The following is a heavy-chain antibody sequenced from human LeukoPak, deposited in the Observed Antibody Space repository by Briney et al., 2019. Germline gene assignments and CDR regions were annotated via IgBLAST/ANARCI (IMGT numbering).Heavy chain of an antibody. V-gene: IGHV3-30*04. CDR3: SRERVAYQLLSKGGVYYFDY. D-gene: IGHD2-2*01. Sequence: GWSLTLSCPASVFTFSSYAMHWVRPAPGKGLEGVAVISYDESNKYYADSVRGRFTISRDNPKNSLYLQMNNLRAEDTAVYYISRERVAYQLLSKGGVYYFDYWGQGTVVTVSS. CDR2: ISYDESNK. CDR1: VFTFSSYA. J-gene: IGHJ4*02.